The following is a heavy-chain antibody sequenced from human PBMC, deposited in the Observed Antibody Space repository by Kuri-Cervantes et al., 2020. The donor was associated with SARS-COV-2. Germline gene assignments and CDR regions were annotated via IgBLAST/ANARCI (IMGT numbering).Heavy chain of an antibody. D-gene: IGHD2/OR15-2a*01. Sequence: GESLKISCETSGFTFNAYWMTWVRQAPGRGLEGVANIKQDGSEKWYVDSVKGRFTISRDNAKNSVYLQMNSLRDEDTAVYHCARIRRDSPTDVTDFWGRGTPVTVSS. J-gene: IGHJ4*02. CDR2: IKQDGSEK. CDR3: ARIRRDSPTDVTDF. CDR1: GFTFNAYW. V-gene: IGHV3-7*01.